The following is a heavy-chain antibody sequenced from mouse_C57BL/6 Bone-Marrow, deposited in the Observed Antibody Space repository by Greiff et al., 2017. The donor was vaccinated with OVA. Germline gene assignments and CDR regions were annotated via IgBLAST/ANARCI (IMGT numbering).Heavy chain of an antibody. J-gene: IGHJ2*01. Sequence: LQESGPELVKPGASVKISCKASGYAFSSSWMNWVKQRPGKGLEWIGRIYPGDGDTNYNGKFKGKATLTADKSSSTAYMQLSSLTSEDSAVYFCAIYGYYFDYWGQGTTLTVSS. CDR2: IYPGDGDT. V-gene: IGHV1-82*01. D-gene: IGHD1-1*01. CDR3: AIYGYYFDY. CDR1: GYAFSSSW.